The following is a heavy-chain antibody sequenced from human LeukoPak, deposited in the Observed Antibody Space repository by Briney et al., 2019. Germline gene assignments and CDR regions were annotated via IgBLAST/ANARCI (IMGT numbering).Heavy chain of an antibody. V-gene: IGHV1-18*04. CDR3: ARDRYCSSTSCSPGSWFDP. CDR2: ISAYNGNT. Sequence: ASVKVSCKASGYTFTSYGISWVRQAPGQGLEWMGWISAYNGNTNYAQKLQGRVTMTTDTSTSTAYMELRSVRSDDTAVYYCARDRYCSSTSCSPGSWFDPWGQGTLVTVSS. CDR1: GYTFTSYG. J-gene: IGHJ5*02. D-gene: IGHD2-2*01.